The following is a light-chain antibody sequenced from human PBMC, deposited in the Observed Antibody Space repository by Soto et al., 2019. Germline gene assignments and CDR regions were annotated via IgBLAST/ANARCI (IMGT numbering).Light chain of an antibody. CDR1: QGFSSA. V-gene: IGKV1-13*02. Sequence: AIQLTQSPSSLSASVGDRVTITCRASQGFSSALAWYQQQPGKAPRLLIYDDSSLESGVPSRFSGSGSGTDFTLTISSLRPEDFATYYCQQFNTYPFTFGPGTKLEIK. CDR2: DDS. CDR3: QQFNTYPFT. J-gene: IGKJ2*01.